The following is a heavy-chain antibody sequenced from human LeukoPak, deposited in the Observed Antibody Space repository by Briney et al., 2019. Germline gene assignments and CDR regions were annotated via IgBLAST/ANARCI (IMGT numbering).Heavy chain of an antibody. J-gene: IGHJ4*01. Sequence: GGSLRLSCAASGFIYSHYGMHWVRQAPGKGLEWVAVIWSDGSNRFYAGSVKGRFTISRDNSQNTLFLQMNSLRAGDTAMYYCARDAQRGFDYSNSLKYWGHGTLVTVSS. V-gene: IGHV3-33*01. D-gene: IGHD4-11*01. CDR1: GFIYSHYG. CDR2: IWSDGSNR. CDR3: ARDAQRGFDYSNSLKY.